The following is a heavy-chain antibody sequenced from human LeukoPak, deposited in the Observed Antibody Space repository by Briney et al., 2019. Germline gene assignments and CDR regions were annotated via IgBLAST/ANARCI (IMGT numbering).Heavy chain of an antibody. D-gene: IGHD2/OR15-2a*01. CDR2: IRSDGSET. CDR3: ARDWFHAIDY. CDR1: GGSISSYY. J-gene: IGHJ4*02. V-gene: IGHV3-74*01. Sequence: PSETLSLTCTVSGGSISSYYWSWVRQAPGKGLVWVSRIRSDGSETRYAESVKGRFTISRDNAKNTLYLQMNSLRAEDTAVYYCARDWFHAIDYWGQGTLVTVSS.